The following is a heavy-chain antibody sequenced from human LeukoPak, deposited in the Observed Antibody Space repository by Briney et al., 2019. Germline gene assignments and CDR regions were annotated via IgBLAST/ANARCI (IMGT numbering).Heavy chain of an antibody. D-gene: IGHD3-22*01. Sequence: SETLSLTCAVYGGSFSGYYWSWIRQPPGKGLEWIGEINHSGSTNYNPSLKSRVTISVDTSKNQFSLKLSSVTAADTAVYYCARCYNSDSSGIGSGYWGHGTLVTVSS. CDR3: ARCYNSDSSGIGSGY. J-gene: IGHJ4*01. CDR1: GGSFSGYY. CDR2: INHSGST. V-gene: IGHV4-34*01.